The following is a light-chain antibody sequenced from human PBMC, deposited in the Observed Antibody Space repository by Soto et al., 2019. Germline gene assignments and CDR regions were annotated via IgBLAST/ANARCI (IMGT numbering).Light chain of an antibody. CDR1: QSVTSSH. V-gene: IGKV3-20*01. J-gene: IGKJ1*01. Sequence: EIVLTQSPGTLSLSPGEGATLSCRASQSVTSSHLAWYQQKPGQAPRLLIYGASSRATGIPDRFNGGGSGTDFTLTITRLEPEDFAVYYCQQYGRSPKTFGQGTKVEIK. CDR2: GAS. CDR3: QQYGRSPKT.